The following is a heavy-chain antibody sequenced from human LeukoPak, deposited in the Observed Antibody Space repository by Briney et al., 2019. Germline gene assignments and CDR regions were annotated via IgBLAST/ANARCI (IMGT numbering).Heavy chain of an antibody. CDR2: ISGSGGST. V-gene: IGHV3-23*01. J-gene: IGHJ4*02. CDR3: AKDKLVYSSGPSTFDY. D-gene: IGHD6-19*01. Sequence: HPGGSLRLSCGASGFTFSSYSMTWVRQAPGKGLEWVSAISGSGGSTYYADSVKGRFTISRDNSKNTLYLQMNSLRAEDTAVYYCAKDKLVYSSGPSTFDYWGQGTLVTVSS. CDR1: GFTFSSYS.